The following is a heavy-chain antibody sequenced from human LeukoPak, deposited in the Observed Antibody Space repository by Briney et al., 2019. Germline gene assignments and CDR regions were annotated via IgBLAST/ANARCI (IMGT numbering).Heavy chain of an antibody. D-gene: IGHD2-21*01. CDR1: GYTFTDYF. CDR3: ARGYTPPHTLIEY. J-gene: IGHJ1*01. Sequence: ASVKVSCKASGYTFTDYFMYWVRQAPGQGLEWMGWINPNSGDTDYAQLFQGRVTVTRDTSITTAYLELSSLRSDDTAVYYCARGYTPPHTLIEYWGQGTLVTVSS. V-gene: IGHV1-2*02. CDR2: INPNSGDT.